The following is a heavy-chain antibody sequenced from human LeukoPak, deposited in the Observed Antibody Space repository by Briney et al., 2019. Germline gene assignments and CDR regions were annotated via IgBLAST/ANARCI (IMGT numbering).Heavy chain of an antibody. CDR2: INHSGST. CDR1: GGSFSGYY. CDR3: ARHGRYYGSGSYIDY. V-gene: IGHV4-34*01. Sequence: SETLSLTCAVYGGSFSGYYWSWIRQPPGKGLEWIREINHSGSTNYNPSLKSRVTISVDTSKNQFSLKLSTVTAADTAVYYCARHGRYYGSGSYIDYWGQGTLVTVSS. J-gene: IGHJ4*02. D-gene: IGHD3-10*01.